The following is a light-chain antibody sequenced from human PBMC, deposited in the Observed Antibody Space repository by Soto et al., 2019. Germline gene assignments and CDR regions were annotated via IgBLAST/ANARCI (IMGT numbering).Light chain of an antibody. CDR3: QQRDRT. J-gene: IGKJ4*01. CDR1: QSISNN. V-gene: IGKV1-39*01. Sequence: DIQMTQSPSSLSASVGDRVTITCRASQSISNNLNWYQQKPGKVPKLLIYAASSLQSGVPSRFSGSGSGTDFTLTISSLQPEDFATYYCQQRDRTFGGGTKVEIK. CDR2: AAS.